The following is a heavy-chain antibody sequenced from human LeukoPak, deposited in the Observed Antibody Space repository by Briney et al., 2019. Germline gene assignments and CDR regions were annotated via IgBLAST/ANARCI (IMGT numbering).Heavy chain of an antibody. Sequence: NPSETLSLTCTVSGGSISSYYWSWIRQPPGKGLEWIGYISYSGSTNYNPSLKSRVTISVDTSRNQFSLKLSSVTAAGTAVYYCARGRLGGSGSYYNVLDYWGQGTLVTVSS. V-gene: IGHV4-59*01. J-gene: IGHJ4*02. CDR3: ARGRLGGSGSYYNVLDY. CDR1: GGSISSYY. D-gene: IGHD3-10*01. CDR2: ISYSGST.